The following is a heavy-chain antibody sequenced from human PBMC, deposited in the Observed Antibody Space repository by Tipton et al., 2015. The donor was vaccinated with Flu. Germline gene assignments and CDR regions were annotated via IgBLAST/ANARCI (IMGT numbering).Heavy chain of an antibody. CDR2: IYHSGST. CDR1: GYSISSGYY. CDR3: ARTIVVVSYFDY. J-gene: IGHJ4*02. V-gene: IGHV4-38-2*01. D-gene: IGHD3-22*01. Sequence: LRLSCAVSGYSISSGYYWGWIRQPPGKGLEWIGSIYHSGSTYYNPSLKSRVTISVDTSKNQFSLKLSSVTAADTAVYYCARTIVVVSYFDYWGQGTLVTVPS.